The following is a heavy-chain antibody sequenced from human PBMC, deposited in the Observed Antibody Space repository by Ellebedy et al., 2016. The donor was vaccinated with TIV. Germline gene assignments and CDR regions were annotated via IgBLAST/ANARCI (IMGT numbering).Heavy chain of an antibody. CDR2: VYHTGSV. D-gene: IGHD2-8*02. CDR3: VRGSMSGLRGRKKYNWFDS. V-gene: IGHV4-39*01. Sequence: MPSETLSLTCNVSGASITTSPYYWGWVRQPPGRGLQWIAGVYHTGSVYFNPPLQSRVTISLDTSKNQFSLNLSSVTAADTAVYYCVRGSMSGLRGRKKYNWFDSWGPGMLVTVSS. J-gene: IGHJ5*01. CDR1: GASITTSPYY.